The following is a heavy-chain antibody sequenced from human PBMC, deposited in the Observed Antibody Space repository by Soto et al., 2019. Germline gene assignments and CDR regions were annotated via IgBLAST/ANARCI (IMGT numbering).Heavy chain of an antibody. CDR3: ARRGYCSSTSCPTHYYYMDV. D-gene: IGHD2-2*01. Sequence: GESLKISCKASGYTFTSYDINWVRQATGQGLEWMGWMNPNSGNTGYAQKFQGRVTMTRNTSISTAYMELSSLRSEDTAVYYCARRGYCSSTSCPTHYYYMDVWDKGTTVTVSS. CDR2: MNPNSGNT. V-gene: IGHV1-8*02. J-gene: IGHJ6*03. CDR1: GYTFTSYD.